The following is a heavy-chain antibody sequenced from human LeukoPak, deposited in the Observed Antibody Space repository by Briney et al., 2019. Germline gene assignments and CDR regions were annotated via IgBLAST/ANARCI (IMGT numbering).Heavy chain of an antibody. CDR2: MNPNSGNT. D-gene: IGHD5-24*01. J-gene: IGHJ5*02. CDR3: ARGGEDGYINEYNWFDP. V-gene: IGHV1-8*01. Sequence: ASVKVSCKASGYTFNSYDINWVRQATGQGVEWMGWMNPNSGNTGYAQKLQGRVTMTRNTSISTAYMELSSVRSEDTAVYYCARGGEDGYINEYNWFDPWGQGTLVTVSS. CDR1: GYTFNSYD.